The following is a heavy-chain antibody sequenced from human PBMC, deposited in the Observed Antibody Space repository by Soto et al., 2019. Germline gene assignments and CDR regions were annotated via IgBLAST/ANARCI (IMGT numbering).Heavy chain of an antibody. CDR2: MSGSGVTT. CDR3: TTGLFDSGGVDS. J-gene: IGHJ4*02. Sequence: GGSLRLSCAASGFTFSSYAMSWVRQAPGKGLEWVSAMSGSGVTTHHADSVKGRFTISRDNSKNTLYLHLNSLRAEDTAVYYCTTGLFDSGGVDSWGQGTLVTVSS. V-gene: IGHV3-23*01. CDR1: GFTFSSYA. D-gene: IGHD2-15*01.